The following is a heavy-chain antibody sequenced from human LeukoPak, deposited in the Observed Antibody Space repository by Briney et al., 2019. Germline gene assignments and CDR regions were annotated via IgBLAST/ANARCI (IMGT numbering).Heavy chain of an antibody. D-gene: IGHD3-10*01. CDR2: ISSSSSTI. J-gene: IGHJ4*02. CDR1: GFTFSSYS. V-gene: IGHV3-48*04. Sequence: PGGSLRLSCAASGFTFSSYSMNWVRQAPGKGLEWVSYISSSSSTIYYADSVKGRFTISRDSAKNSLYLQMNSLRAEDTAVYYCARDYHYYGSGTTEAVIDYWGQGTLVTVSS. CDR3: ARDYHYYGSGTTEAVIDY.